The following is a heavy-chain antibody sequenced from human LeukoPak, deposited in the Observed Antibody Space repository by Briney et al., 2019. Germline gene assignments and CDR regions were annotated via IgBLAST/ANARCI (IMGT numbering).Heavy chain of an antibody. V-gene: IGHV3-53*01. CDR1: GFTVSGNY. J-gene: IGHJ4*02. CDR2: IYSGGST. Sequence: PGGSLRLSCAASGFTVSGNYMSWVRQAPGKGLEWVSVIYSGGSTYYADSVKGRFTISRDNSKNTLYLQMNSLRAEDTAVYYCARVHYGDYVDYWGQGTLVTVSS. CDR3: ARVHYGDYVDY. D-gene: IGHD4-17*01.